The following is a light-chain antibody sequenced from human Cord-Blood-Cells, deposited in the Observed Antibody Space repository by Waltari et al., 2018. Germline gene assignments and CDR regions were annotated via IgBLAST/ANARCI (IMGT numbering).Light chain of an antibody. Sequence: QSVLTQPPSVSGAPGQRVTISCPGSSSNIGAGYDVHWYQPLPGTAPKRLIYGNSNRPSGVPDRFSGSKSGTSASLAITGLQAEDEADYYCQSYDSSLSALYVFGTGTKVTVL. CDR2: GNS. J-gene: IGLJ1*01. V-gene: IGLV1-40*01. CDR3: QSYDSSLSALYV. CDR1: SSNIGAGYD.